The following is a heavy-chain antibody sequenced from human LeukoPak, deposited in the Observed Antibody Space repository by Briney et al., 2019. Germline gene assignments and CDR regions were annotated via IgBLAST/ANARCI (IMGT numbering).Heavy chain of an antibody. V-gene: IGHV1-69*13. D-gene: IGHD6-19*01. J-gene: IGHJ2*01. CDR2: IIPIFGTA. CDR3: ARVPKAVAEPYWYFDL. Sequence: GASVKVSCKASGGTFSSYAISWVRQAPGQGLEWMGGIIPIFGTANYAQKFQGRVTITADESTSTAYMELSSLRSEDTAVYYCARVPKAVAEPYWYFDLWGRGTLVTVSS. CDR1: GGTFSSYA.